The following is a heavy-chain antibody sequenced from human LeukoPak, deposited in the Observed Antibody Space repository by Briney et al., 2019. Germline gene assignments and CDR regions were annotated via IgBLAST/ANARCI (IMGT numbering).Heavy chain of an antibody. CDR3: ARDSGVPAAIRAAFDI. J-gene: IGHJ3*02. CDR2: IKQDGSEK. D-gene: IGHD2-2*01. V-gene: IGHV3-7*01. Sequence: GGSLRLSCAASGFTFRRNWMSWVRQAPGKGLEWVANIKQDGSEKYYMDSVKGRFTISRDNAKHSLYLQMNSLRAEDTAVYYCARDSGVPAAIRAAFDIWGQGTMVTVSS. CDR1: GFTFRRNW.